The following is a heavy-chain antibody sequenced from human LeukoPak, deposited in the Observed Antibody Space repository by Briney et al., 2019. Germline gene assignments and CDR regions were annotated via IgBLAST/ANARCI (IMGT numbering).Heavy chain of an antibody. CDR2: ISSISSYI. V-gene: IGHV3-21*01. D-gene: IGHD6-6*01. CDR3: ARDVRAYSSSSSAFDI. J-gene: IGHJ3*02. CDR1: GFTFSTYS. Sequence: GWFLRLSCASSGFTFSTYSMSWVRQAPGKRLEWVSSISSISSYIYYADSVKGRFTISRDNAKNSLYLQMSSLREEDTAVYYCARDVRAYSSSSSAFDIWGQGTMVTASS.